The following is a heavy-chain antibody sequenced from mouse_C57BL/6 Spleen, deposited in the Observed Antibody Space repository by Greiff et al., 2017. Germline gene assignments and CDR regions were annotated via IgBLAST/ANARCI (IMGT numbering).Heavy chain of an antibody. V-gene: IGHV1-39*01. J-gene: IGHJ4*01. D-gene: IGHD2-14*01. CDR1: GYSFTDYN. CDR2: INPNYGTT. CDR3: ARSYRSNDLYFARGY. Sequence: EVQLQQSGPELVKPGASVKISCKASGYSFTDYNMTWVKQRHGKSLEWIGLINPNYGTTSYNQKFKGKATLTVDQSSSTAYMQLNSLTSEDAAVYYFARSYRSNDLYFARGYWGPGASVTASS.